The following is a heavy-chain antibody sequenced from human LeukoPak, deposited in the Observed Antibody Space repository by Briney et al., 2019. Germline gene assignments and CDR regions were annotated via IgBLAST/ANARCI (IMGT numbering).Heavy chain of an antibody. V-gene: IGHV3-21*01. Sequence: PGGSLGLSCVASGFTFSSNSMNWVRQAPGKGLERVSSITSRSYHINYADSVKGRFTVSRDNAQNSLYLQMNSLRAEDTAVYYCARGVAVAGSLSRTDAYRYYFDCWGQGTLVTVSS. CDR1: GFTFSSNS. CDR2: ITSRSYHI. J-gene: IGHJ4*02. CDR3: ARGVAVAGSLSRTDAYRYYFDC. D-gene: IGHD6-19*01.